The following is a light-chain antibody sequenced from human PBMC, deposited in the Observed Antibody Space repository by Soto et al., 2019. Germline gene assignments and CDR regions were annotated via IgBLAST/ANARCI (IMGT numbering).Light chain of an antibody. Sequence: DIQMTQSPSSLSASVGDRVTITCVASQSISSYLNWDQQKPGIAPKLLFYEASNLQSGVPSRFSGSVSGTKFTLTISSLQPDDFATYDCQQYNSYLWTFGQGTKV. J-gene: IGKJ1*01. V-gene: IGKV1-5*03. CDR1: QSISSY. CDR3: QQYNSYLWT. CDR2: EAS.